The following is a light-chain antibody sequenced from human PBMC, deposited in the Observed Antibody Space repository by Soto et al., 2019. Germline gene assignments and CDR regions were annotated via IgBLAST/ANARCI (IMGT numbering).Light chain of an antibody. CDR2: EVS. J-gene: IGLJ3*02. CDR3: QSYDNNVSGWV. V-gene: IGLV2-14*01. Sequence: QSALTQPASVSGSPGQSITISCTGAISDVGGYNYVSWYQQHPGKAPKLMIYEVSNRPSGVSDRFSGSKSGNTASLTISGLQADDEADYYCQSYDNNVSGWVFGGGTKLTVL. CDR1: ISDVGGYNY.